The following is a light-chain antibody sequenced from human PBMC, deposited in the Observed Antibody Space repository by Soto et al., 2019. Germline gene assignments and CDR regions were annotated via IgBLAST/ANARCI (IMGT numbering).Light chain of an antibody. CDR3: QQYFTSPWT. V-gene: IGKV3-20*01. Sequence: EIVLTQSPGTLSLSPGERATLSCRASQSVTSNYLAWYQQKSGQPPKLLIYWASLREPGVPDRFTGSGSGTDFTLTISSLQAEDVAVYYCQQYFTSPWTFGQGTKVEI. CDR2: WAS. CDR1: QSVTSNY. J-gene: IGKJ1*01.